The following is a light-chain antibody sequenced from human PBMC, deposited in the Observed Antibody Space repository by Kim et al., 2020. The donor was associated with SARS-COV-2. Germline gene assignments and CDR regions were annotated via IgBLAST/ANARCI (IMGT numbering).Light chain of an antibody. CDR2: DAS. J-gene: IGKJ2*01. CDR1: QSISTY. V-gene: IGKV1-33*01. CDR3: QQYESLPS. Sequence: DIQMTQSPSSLAASVGDRVTIACRASQSISTYLNWYQQKPGKAPKLLIYDASNLETGVPSRFSGSGSGTDFTFTISSLQPEDIGTYYCQQYESLPSFGQGTKLEI.